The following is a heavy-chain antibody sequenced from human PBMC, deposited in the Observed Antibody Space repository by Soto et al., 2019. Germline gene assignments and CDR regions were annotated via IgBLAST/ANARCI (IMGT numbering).Heavy chain of an antibody. D-gene: IGHD4-17*01. CDR3: ARDAPPFYGTNWFDP. CDR1: GFTFGSYS. J-gene: IGHJ5*02. Sequence: PGGSLRLSCAASGFTFGSYSMNWVRQAPGKGLEWVSSISSSSSYIYYADSVKGRFTISRDNAKNSLYLQMNSLRAEDTAVYYCARDAPPFYGTNWFDPWGQGTLVTVSS. CDR2: ISSSSSYI. V-gene: IGHV3-21*01.